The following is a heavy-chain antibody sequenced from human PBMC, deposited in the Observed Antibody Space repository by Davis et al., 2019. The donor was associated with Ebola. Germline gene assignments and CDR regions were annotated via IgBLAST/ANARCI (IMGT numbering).Heavy chain of an antibody. CDR2: IKPNSGVA. CDR1: GYSFTDYY. J-gene: IGHJ4*02. D-gene: IGHD2-8*01. Sequence: ASVKVSCQASGYSFTDYYMHWVRQAPGQGLEWMGRIKPNSGVANYAQKFQGRVTMTRETSSSTAHMELRSLRSDDTAVYYCARDSFCTYGVCNDRDFGYWGQGTLVTVSS. V-gene: IGHV1-2*06. CDR3: ARDSFCTYGVCNDRDFGY.